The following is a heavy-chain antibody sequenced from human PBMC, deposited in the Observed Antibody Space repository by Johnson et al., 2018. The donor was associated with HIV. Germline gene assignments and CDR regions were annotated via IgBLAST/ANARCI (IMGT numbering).Heavy chain of an antibody. CDR3: AKLPYYYDSSGYSDDAFDI. Sequence: VQLVESGGGVVRPGGSLRLSCAASGFTFDDYAMPWVRHAPGKGLVWGSGISWNRGSIGFAVAVKGRFTISRDNAKNSLYLQMNSLRAEDTALYYCAKLPYYYDSSGYSDDAFDIWGQGTMVTVSS. CDR1: GFTFDDYA. V-gene: IGHV3-9*01. J-gene: IGHJ3*02. D-gene: IGHD3-22*01. CDR2: ISWNRGSI.